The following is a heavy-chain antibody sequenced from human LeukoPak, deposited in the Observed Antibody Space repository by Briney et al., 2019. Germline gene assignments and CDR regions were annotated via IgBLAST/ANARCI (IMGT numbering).Heavy chain of an antibody. Sequence: SETLSLTCAVYGGSFSGYYWSWLRQPPGKGLEWIGQINHSGSTNYNPSLKSRVTISVDTSKNQFSLKLSSVTAADTAVYYCARESYSSSWYYDYWGQGTLVTVSS. V-gene: IGHV4-34*01. CDR1: GGSFSGYY. D-gene: IGHD6-13*01. CDR2: INHSGST. CDR3: ARESYSSSWYYDY. J-gene: IGHJ4*02.